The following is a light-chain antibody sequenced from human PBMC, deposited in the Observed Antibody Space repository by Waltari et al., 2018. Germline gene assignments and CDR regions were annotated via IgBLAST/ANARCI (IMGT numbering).Light chain of an antibody. CDR2: DAS. CDR1: QSVGSK. CDR3: QQYDKWPPFT. Sequence: ETVLTQSRAVLSVSPGDRATLSCRASQSVGSKVAWYQQKAGQSPKLLIYDASTRASDIPARFSGSGSGTEFTFSISRLQSEDFAVYYCQQYDKWPPFTFGQGTNLELK. V-gene: IGKV3-15*01. J-gene: IGKJ2*01.